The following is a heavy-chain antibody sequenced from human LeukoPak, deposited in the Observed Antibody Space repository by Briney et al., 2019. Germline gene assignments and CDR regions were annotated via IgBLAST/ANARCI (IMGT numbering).Heavy chain of an antibody. CDR2: IIPILGIA. J-gene: IGHJ3*02. D-gene: IGHD4-17*01. V-gene: IGHV1-69*04. Sequence: GASVKVSCKASGGTFSSYAISWVRQAPGQGLEWMGRIIPILGIANYAQKFQGRVTITADKSTSTAYMELSSLRSEDTAVYYCARGPSTVTRRGNAFDIWGQGTMVTVSS. CDR1: GGTFSSYA. CDR3: ARGPSTVTRRGNAFDI.